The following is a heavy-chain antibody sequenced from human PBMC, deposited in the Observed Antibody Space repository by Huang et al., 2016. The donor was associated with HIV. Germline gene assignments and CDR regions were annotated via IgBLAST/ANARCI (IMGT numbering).Heavy chain of an antibody. V-gene: IGHV3-7*04. CDR3: ARGGAPYYDFWSGGHHYGMDV. J-gene: IGHJ6*02. CDR2: IKQDGSEK. D-gene: IGHD3-3*01. Sequence: EVQLVESGGGLVQPGGSLRLSCAASGFTFRSCWMSWFRQAPGKGLEGVANIKQDGSEKEYVDSVKGRFTISRDNVKNALYLQMYSLRVEDTAIYYCARGGAPYYDFWSGGHHYGMDVWGQGTTVTVSS. CDR1: GFTFRSCW.